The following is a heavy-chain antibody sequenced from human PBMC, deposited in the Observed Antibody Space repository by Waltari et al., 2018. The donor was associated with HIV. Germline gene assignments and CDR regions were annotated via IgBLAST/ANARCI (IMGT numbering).Heavy chain of an antibody. J-gene: IGHJ4*02. V-gene: IGHV5-51*01. CDR1: GSSFTTNW. Sequence: EVQLVQSGAEVKKPGESLKISCQGSGSSFTTNWIGWVRQMHGKGLEWMGIIYPADSDARYSPSFQGQVTISADKSISTAYLQWSSLKASDTAMYFCARLGPGSGFASFGYWGQGTLVTVSS. CDR2: IYPADSDA. CDR3: ARLGPGSGFASFGY. D-gene: IGHD5-12*01.